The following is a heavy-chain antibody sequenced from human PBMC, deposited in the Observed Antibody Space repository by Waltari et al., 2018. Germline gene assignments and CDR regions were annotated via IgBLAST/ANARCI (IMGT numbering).Heavy chain of an antibody. Sequence: QVQLVQSGAEVKKPGASVKVSCKASGYTFTSYAMHWVRQAPGQRLEWMGWINAGNGNTKYSQKFQGRVTITRDTSASTAYMELSSLRSEDTAVYYGARWVYYGSGDDLFVWPSQSGYGMDVWGQGTAVTVS. J-gene: IGHJ6*02. CDR2: INAGNGNT. V-gene: IGHV1-3*01. D-gene: IGHD3-10*01. CDR3: ARWVYYGSGDDLFVWPSQSGYGMDV. CDR1: GYTFTSYA.